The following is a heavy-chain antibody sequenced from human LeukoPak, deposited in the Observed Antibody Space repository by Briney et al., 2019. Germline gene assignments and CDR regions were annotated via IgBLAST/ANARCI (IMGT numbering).Heavy chain of an antibody. J-gene: IGHJ6*03. D-gene: IGHD2-2*01. CDR3: ARGARVVVPASPYYYYMDV. CDR1: GGTFSSYA. V-gene: IGHV1-69*04. CDR2: IIPILGIA. Sequence: SVKVSCKASGGTFSSYAISWVRQAPGQGLEWMGRIIPILGIANYAQKFQGRVTITADESTSTAYMELSSLRSEDTAVYYCARGARVVVPASPYYYYMDVWGKGTTVTVSS.